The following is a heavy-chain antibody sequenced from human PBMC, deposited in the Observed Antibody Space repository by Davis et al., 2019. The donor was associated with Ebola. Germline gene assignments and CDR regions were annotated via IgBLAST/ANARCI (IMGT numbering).Heavy chain of an antibody. CDR2: IIPIFGTA. CDR3: ASPTPWDYDMYYFDY. D-gene: IGHD1-7*01. CDR1: GGTFSSYA. V-gene: IGHV1-69*13. J-gene: IGHJ4*02. Sequence: LVKVSCKASGGTFSSYASSWVRQAPGQGLEWMGGIIPIFGTANYAQKFQGRVTITADEYTSTAYMELSSLRSEDTAVYYCASPTPWDYDMYYFDYWGQGTLVTVSS.